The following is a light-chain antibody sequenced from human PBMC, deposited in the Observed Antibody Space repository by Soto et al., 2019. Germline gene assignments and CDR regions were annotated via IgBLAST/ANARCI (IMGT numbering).Light chain of an antibody. CDR1: SSDVGGYNY. CDR2: EVS. J-gene: IGLJ3*02. CDR3: SSYTSSNTWV. Sequence: QSALTQPASVSGSPGQSITISCTGTSSDVGGYNYVSWYQQHPGKVPRLMIYEVSNRPSGLSNRFSGSKSGNTASLTISGLQAEDEADYYCSSYTSSNTWVFGGGTKLTV. V-gene: IGLV2-14*01.